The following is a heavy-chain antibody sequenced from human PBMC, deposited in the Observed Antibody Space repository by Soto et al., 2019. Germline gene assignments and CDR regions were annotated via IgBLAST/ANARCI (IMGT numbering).Heavy chain of an antibody. CDR1: GFTFSSYA. V-gene: IGHV3-23*01. CDR3: AKEPEDYAFARGYYYYGMDV. J-gene: IGHJ6*02. Sequence: GGSLRLSCAASGFTFSSYAMSWVRQAPGKGLEWVSAISGSGGSTYYADSVKGRFTISRDNSKNTLYLQMNSLRAEDTAVYYCAKEPEDYAFARGYYYYGMDVWGQGTTVTVSS. D-gene: IGHD4-17*01. CDR2: ISGSGGST.